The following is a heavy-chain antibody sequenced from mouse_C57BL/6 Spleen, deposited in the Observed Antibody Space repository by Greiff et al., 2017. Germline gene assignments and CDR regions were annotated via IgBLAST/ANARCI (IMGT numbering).Heavy chain of an antibody. J-gene: IGHJ4*01. V-gene: IGHV1-61*01. CDR3: ARGDYDEGSYYAMDY. D-gene: IGHD2-4*01. CDR2: IYPSDSET. CDR1: GYTFTSYW. Sequence: QVQLQQPGAELVRPGSSVKLSCKASGYTFTSYWMDWVKQRPGQGLEWIGNIYPSDSETHYNQKFKDKATLTVDKSSSTAYMQLSSLTSEDSAVYYCARGDYDEGSYYAMDYWGQGTSVTVSS.